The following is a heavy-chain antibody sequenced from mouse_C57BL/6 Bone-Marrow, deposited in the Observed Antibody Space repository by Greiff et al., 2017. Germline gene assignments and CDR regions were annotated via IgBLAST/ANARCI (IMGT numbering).Heavy chain of an antibody. J-gene: IGHJ2*01. D-gene: IGHD2-1*01. Sequence: VQLQQPGAELVRPGPSVKLSCKASGYTFTSYWMHWVKQRPGQGLEWIGVIDPSDSYTNYNQKFKGKATLTVDTSSSPAYMQLSSLTSEDSAVYYCLFYALVYFDYWGQCTTLTFSS. CDR2: IDPSDSYT. V-gene: IGHV1-59*01. CDR3: LFYALVYFDY. CDR1: GYTFTSYW.